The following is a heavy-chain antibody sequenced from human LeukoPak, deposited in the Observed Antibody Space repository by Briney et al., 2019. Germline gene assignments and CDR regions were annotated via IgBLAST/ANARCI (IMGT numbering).Heavy chain of an antibody. D-gene: IGHD6-13*01. J-gene: IGHJ4*02. CDR1: GFTFSDHY. CDR3: ARDRHGYFDY. V-gene: IGHV3-11*01. CDR2: ISHNGETK. Sequence: PGGSLRLSCAASGFTFSDHYMIWLRQAPGKGLEAISYISHNGETKYYADSVKGRLSISGDNAKSSLYLQMNGLRVEDTAVYYCARDRHGYFDYWGQGTLVTVSS.